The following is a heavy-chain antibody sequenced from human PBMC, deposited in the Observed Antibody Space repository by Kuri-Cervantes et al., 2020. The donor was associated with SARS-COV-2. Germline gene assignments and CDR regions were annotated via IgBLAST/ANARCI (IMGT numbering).Heavy chain of an antibody. V-gene: IGHV1-3*01. CDR1: GYTFATYA. J-gene: IGHJ4*02. CDR3: ARDSPAAPGGY. Sequence: ASVKVSCKASGYTFATYAIHWVRQAPGQRLEWMGWINAGNGNTKYSQKFQGRVTITRDTSASTAYMELSSLRSEDTAVYYCARDSPAAPGGYWGQGTLVTVSS. D-gene: IGHD6-13*01. CDR2: INAGNGNT.